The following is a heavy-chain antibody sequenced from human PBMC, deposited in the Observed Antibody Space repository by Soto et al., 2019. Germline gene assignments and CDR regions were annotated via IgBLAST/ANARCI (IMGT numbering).Heavy chain of an antibody. D-gene: IGHD6-19*01. V-gene: IGHV3-23*01. CDR3: AKIPVAGSSTFDY. Sequence: EVQLLESGGGLAQPGGSLRLSCAASGFTFSSYAMSWVRQAPGKGLEWVSAIRSSGDNTYYADSLKGRFTISRDNSKSTLYLQMTSLRAEDTAVYYCAKIPVAGSSTFDYWGQGILVTVSS. CDR2: IRSSGDNT. CDR1: GFTFSSYA. J-gene: IGHJ4*02.